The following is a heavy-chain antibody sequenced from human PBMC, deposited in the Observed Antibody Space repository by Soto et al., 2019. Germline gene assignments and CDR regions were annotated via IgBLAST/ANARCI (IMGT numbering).Heavy chain of an antibody. CDR2: IYYSGST. D-gene: IGHD2-2*01. CDR1: GGSFSGEYY. CDR3: ARAVEARDIVVVPAAIFPYSWFDP. Sequence: SETLALTCAVYGGSFSGEYYWSWIRQPPGKGLEWIWYIYYSGSTYYNPSLKSRVTISVDTSKNQFSLKLSSVTAADTAVYYCARAVEARDIVVVPAAIFPYSWFDPWGQGTLVTVSS. V-gene: IGHV4-31*11. J-gene: IGHJ5*02.